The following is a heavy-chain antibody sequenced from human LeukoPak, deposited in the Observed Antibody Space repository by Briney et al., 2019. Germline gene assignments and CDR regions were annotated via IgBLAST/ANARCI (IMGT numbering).Heavy chain of an antibody. Sequence: GGSLRLSCAASGFTFSSYAMSWIRQAPGKGLEWVSAISGSGGSTYYADSVKGRFTISRDNSKNTLYLQMNSLRAEDTAVYYCARDVVGVRAFDIWGQGTMVTVSS. J-gene: IGHJ3*02. D-gene: IGHD1-26*01. V-gene: IGHV3-23*01. CDR3: ARDVVGVRAFDI. CDR2: ISGSGGST. CDR1: GFTFSSYA.